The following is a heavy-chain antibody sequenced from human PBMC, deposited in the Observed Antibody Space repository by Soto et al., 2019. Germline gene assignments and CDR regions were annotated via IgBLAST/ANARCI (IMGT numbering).Heavy chain of an antibody. CDR2: INYSGTT. D-gene: IGHD5-18*01. CDR1: GGSIRGYY. J-gene: IGHJ4*02. Sequence: PSETLSLTCTVSGGSIRGYYWTWIRQPPGKGLEWVGYINYSGTTKYNPSLKSRVSISADTSQNQLSRRLTSVTAADTAVYYCAREVASYGSTYFDYWGQGTLVTVSS. CDR3: AREVASYGSTYFDY. V-gene: IGHV4-59*01.